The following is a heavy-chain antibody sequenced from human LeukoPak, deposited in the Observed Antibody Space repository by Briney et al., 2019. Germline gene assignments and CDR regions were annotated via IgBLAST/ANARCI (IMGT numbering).Heavy chain of an antibody. CDR3: ARVLVVATTATFDY. J-gene: IGHJ4*02. V-gene: IGHV4-4*02. CDR2: IYHSGST. CDR1: CCYISSNNW. Sequence: PSETLSLTCAVSCCYISSNNWRRGVRPPPGKVLEWTGVIYHSGSTNYNPSLKSRVTISVDKSKNQFSLKLTSVTAADTAVYYCARVLVVATTATFDYWGQGTLVIVSS. D-gene: IGHD1-26*01.